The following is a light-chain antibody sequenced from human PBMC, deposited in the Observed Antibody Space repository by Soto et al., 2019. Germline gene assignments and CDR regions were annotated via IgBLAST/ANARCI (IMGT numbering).Light chain of an antibody. CDR3: SSYTRSGTPV. CDR2: DVS. Sequence: QSALTQPASVSGSLGQSITISCTGSSSDVGGYNYVSWYQQHSGKAPKLMIYDVSYRPSGVSSRFSGSKAGNTASLTISGLQAEDEADYYCSSYTRSGTPVFGGGTKLTVL. CDR1: SSDVGGYNY. V-gene: IGLV2-14*03. J-gene: IGLJ3*02.